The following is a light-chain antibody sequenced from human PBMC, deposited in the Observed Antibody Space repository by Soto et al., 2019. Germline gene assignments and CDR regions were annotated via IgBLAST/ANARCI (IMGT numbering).Light chain of an antibody. J-gene: IGKJ4*01. CDR2: GAS. Sequence: ENVLTQFPGTLSLSPGDRATLSCRASQSLSSDSLAWYQQKPGQAPRLLIYGASSRANGIPDRFSGSGSGTDFTLTIGRLEPEDFAVYYCHQYGSSPLTFGGGTKVDIK. CDR1: QSLSSDS. V-gene: IGKV3-20*01. CDR3: HQYGSSPLT.